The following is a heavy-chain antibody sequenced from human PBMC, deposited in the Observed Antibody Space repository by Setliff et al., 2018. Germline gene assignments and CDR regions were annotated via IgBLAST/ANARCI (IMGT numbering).Heavy chain of an antibody. D-gene: IGHD3-10*01. CDR3: ARIGPSNWGIRGYNWLDP. Sequence: GGSLRLSCAASDFTFSSYGMHWVRQAPVKGLDWVATLSDDGSNEFYADSVKGRFTIFRDNSKNTLYLQMSSLRADDTAMYYCARIGPSNWGIRGYNWLDPWGQGTLVTVSS. V-gene: IGHV3-30*03. J-gene: IGHJ5*02. CDR2: LSDDGSNE. CDR1: DFTFSSYG.